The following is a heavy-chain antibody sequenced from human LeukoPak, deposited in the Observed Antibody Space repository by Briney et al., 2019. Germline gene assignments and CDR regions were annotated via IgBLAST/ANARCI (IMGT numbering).Heavy chain of an antibody. CDR1: GFTVFNYW. CDR2: ISGSGGST. V-gene: IGHV3-23*01. CDR3: AKAKSGPPGYFDY. Sequence: GGSLRLSCAASGFTVFNYWMSWVRQAPGKGLEWVSAISGSGGSTYYADSVKGRFTISGDNSKNTLYLQMNSLRAEDTAVYYCAKAKSGPPGYFDYWGQGTLVTVSS. D-gene: IGHD6-25*01. J-gene: IGHJ4*02.